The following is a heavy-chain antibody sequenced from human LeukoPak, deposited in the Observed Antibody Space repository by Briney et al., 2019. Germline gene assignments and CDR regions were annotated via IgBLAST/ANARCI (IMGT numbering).Heavy chain of an antibody. CDR1: GGSISNYY. D-gene: IGHD3-22*01. CDR2: IYTSGGT. CDR3: ARGGYYESSGYYEYFQH. Sequence: PSETLSLTCTVSGGSISNYYWSWIRQPAGKGLEWIGRIYTSGGTIYNPSLKSRVTMSVDTSKNQFSLKLSSVTAADTAVYYCARGGYYESSGYYEYFQHWGQGTLVTVSS. J-gene: IGHJ1*01. V-gene: IGHV4-4*07.